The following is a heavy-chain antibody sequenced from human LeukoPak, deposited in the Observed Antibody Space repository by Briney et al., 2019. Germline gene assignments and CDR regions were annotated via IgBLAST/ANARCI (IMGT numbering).Heavy chain of an antibody. V-gene: IGHV4-39*02. CDR2: IYCSGST. CDR3: AGDYGDYSHYYYYYGMDV. CDR1: GGSISSSSYY. J-gene: IGHJ6*02. Sequence: SSETLSLTCTVSGGSISSSSYYWGWIRQPPGKGLEWIGSIYCSGSTYYNPSLKSRVTISVDTSKNQFSLKLGSVTAADTAVYYCAGDYGDYSHYYYYYGMDVWGQGTTVTVSS. D-gene: IGHD4-17*01.